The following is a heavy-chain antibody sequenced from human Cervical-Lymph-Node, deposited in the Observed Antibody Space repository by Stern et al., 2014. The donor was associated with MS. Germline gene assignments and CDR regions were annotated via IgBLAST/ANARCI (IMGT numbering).Heavy chain of an antibody. CDR2: IYWDDDK. D-gene: IGHD3-10*01. CDR3: AHALITLDRGVPFDY. CDR1: GFSLNSRGVG. Sequence: EESGPTLVKPTETLTLTCTFSGFSLNSRGVGLGRLRQPPGKALEWLALIYWDDDKRYSPSLKSSITITQASSTKQLDLTMTNMDPVDTATYYCAHALITLDRGVPFDYWGQGTLVIVSS. V-gene: IGHV2-5*02. J-gene: IGHJ4*02.